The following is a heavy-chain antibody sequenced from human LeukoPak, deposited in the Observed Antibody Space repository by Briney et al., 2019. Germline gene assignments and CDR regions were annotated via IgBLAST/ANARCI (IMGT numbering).Heavy chain of an antibody. D-gene: IGHD3-22*01. CDR2: IKQDGSEK. CDR1: GFTFSGYW. Sequence: GGSLRLSCAASGFTFSGYWMSWVRQAPGKGLEWVANIKQDGSEKYYVDSVKGRFTISRDNAKNSLYLQMNSLRAEDTAVYYCARYRITMIVVEYYFDYWGQGTLVTVSS. CDR3: ARYRITMIVVEYYFDY. J-gene: IGHJ4*02. V-gene: IGHV3-7*01.